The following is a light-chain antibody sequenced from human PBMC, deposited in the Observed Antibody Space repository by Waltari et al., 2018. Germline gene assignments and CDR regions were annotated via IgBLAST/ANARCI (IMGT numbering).Light chain of an antibody. CDR1: SLTTYA. J-gene: IGLJ2*01. V-gene: IGLV3-19*01. Sequence: SSELTQDPAVSVALGQTVRITCQGDSLTTYAANWYQQRPGQAPILVIFSVDDRPSGIPDRFSGSSSGDTASLTITGAQAEDDADYYCNSRDPTTNAVVFGGGTRLTVL. CDR3: NSRDPTTNAVV. CDR2: SVD.